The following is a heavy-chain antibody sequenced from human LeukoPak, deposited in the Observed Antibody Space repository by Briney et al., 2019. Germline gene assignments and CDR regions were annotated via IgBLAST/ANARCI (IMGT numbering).Heavy chain of an antibody. Sequence: GASVKVSCKASGYTFTAYYIHWVRQAPGQGLEWMGWIDTNTGATKYAQKFQVRVTITLDTSTGTAYMELSSLISGDTALYYCASEAFCAGGSCNVQRVASWGPGTLVTVSS. J-gene: IGHJ4*02. CDR1: GYTFTAYY. D-gene: IGHD2-8*02. V-gene: IGHV1-2*02. CDR2: IDTNTGAT. CDR3: ASEAFCAGGSCNVQRVAS.